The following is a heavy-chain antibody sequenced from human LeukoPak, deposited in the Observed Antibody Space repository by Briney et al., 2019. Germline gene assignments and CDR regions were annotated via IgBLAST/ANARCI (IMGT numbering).Heavy chain of an antibody. CDR3: ARAYTPFYCSGGSCSAYYFDY. V-gene: IGHV4-34*01. J-gene: IGHJ4*02. D-gene: IGHD2-15*01. CDR1: GGSFSGYY. CDR2: INHSGST. Sequence: KASQTLSLTCAVYGGSFSGYYWSWIRQPPGKGLEWIGEINHSGSTNYSPSLKSRVTISVDTSKNQFSLKLSSVTAADTAVYYCARAYTPFYCSGGSCSAYYFDYWGQGTLVTVSS.